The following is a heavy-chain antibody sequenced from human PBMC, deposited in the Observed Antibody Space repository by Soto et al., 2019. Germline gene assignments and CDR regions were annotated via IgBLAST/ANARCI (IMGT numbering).Heavy chain of an antibody. CDR3: ARDTGYDILTGYENWFDP. J-gene: IGHJ5*02. V-gene: IGHV3-30-3*01. CDR1: GFTFSSYA. CDR2: ISYDGSNK. D-gene: IGHD3-9*01. Sequence: GGSLRLSCAASGFTFSSYAMHWVRQAPGKGLEWVAVISYDGSNKYYADSVKGRFTISRDNSKNTLYLQMNSLRAEDTAVYYCARDTGYDILTGYENWFDPWGQGTLVTVSS.